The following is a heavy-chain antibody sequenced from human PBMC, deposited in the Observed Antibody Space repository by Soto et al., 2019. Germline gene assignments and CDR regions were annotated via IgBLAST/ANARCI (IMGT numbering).Heavy chain of an antibody. D-gene: IGHD3-10*01. Sequence: QVQLVQSGAEVKKPGASVKVSCKASGYTFTNYGISWVRQAPGQGLEWMGWINTYNGNTNHAQKLQGRVTMTTDTSTSTAYVELRRLRSDDTAVYYCARGVGSGTYYNQYNWFDPWGQGTLVTVSS. J-gene: IGHJ5*02. CDR3: ARGVGSGTYYNQYNWFDP. CDR2: INTYNGNT. CDR1: GYTFTNYG. V-gene: IGHV1-18*01.